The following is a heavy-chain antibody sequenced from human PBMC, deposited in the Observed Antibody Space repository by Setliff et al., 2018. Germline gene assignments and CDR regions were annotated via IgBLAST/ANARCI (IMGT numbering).Heavy chain of an antibody. V-gene: IGHV4-39*02. Sequence: PSETLSLTCIVAGDSISNSDYYWGWIRQPPGKGLEGIGRVYNTGTTNSNPSLKSRVTISISADTSNKSFSLNLFSVTAADTAVYYCVGRDFSGGDSWGHGTRVTVSS. CDR1: GDSISNSDYY. J-gene: IGHJ5*01. CDR3: VGRDFSGGDS. D-gene: IGHD6-25*01. CDR2: VYNTGTT.